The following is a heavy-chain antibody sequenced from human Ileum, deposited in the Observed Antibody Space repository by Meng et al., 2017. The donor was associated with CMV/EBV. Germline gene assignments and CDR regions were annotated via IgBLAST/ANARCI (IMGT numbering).Heavy chain of an antibody. CDR1: GFTFSSSE. CDR3: ARLDLAAFYS. J-gene: IGHJ5*02. D-gene: IGHD3-3*02. Sequence: GESLKISCVASGFTFSSSEMNWVRQAPGKGLEWVAYITGGGNTIYYADSVKGRFTISRDNAKSSLYLQMNSLRAEDAAVYYCARLDLAAFYSWGQGALVTVSS. CDR2: ITGGGNTI. V-gene: IGHV3-48*03.